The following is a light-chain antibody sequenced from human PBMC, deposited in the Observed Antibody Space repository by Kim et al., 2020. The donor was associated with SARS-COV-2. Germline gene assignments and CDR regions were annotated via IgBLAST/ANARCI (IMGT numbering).Light chain of an antibody. Sequence: SYELTQPPSVSVSPGQTASITCSGDKLGDKYACWYQQKPGQSPVLVIYQDSKRPSGIPERFSGSNSGNTGTLTISGTQAMDEADYYCQAWDSSYVVFGGG. V-gene: IGLV3-1*01. CDR2: QDS. CDR3: QAWDSSYVV. CDR1: KLGDKY. J-gene: IGLJ2*01.